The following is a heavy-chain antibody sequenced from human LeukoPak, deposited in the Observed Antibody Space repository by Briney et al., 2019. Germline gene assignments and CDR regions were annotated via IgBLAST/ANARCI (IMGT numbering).Heavy chain of an antibody. D-gene: IGHD3-22*01. CDR3: ARVSRGPHPYYYDSSGYMDY. CDR1: GFTFDDYA. V-gene: IGHV3-9*01. Sequence: GGSLRLSCAASGFTFDDYAMHWVRQAPGKGLEWVSGISWNSGSIGYADSVKGRFTISRDNAKNSLYLQMNSLRAEDTAVYYCARVSRGPHPYYYDSSGYMDYWGQGTLVTVSS. CDR2: ISWNSGSI. J-gene: IGHJ4*02.